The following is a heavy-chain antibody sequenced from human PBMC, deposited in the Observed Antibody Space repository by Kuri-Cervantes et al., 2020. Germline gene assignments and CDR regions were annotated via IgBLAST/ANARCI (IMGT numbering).Heavy chain of an antibody. CDR3: ARGRGWGFDP. D-gene: IGHD6-19*01. CDR1: GGSISSYY. Sequence: ESLKISCTVSGGSISSYYWSWIRQPPGKGLEWIGEINHSGSTNYNPSLKSRVTISVDTSKNQFSLKLRSLTAADTAVYYCARGRGWGFDPWGQGTLVTVSS. V-gene: IGHV4-34*01. CDR2: INHSGST. J-gene: IGHJ5*02.